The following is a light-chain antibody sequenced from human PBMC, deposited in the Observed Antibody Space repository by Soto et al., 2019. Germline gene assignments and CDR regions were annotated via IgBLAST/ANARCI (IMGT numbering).Light chain of an antibody. CDR3: QQLNSYPRT. Sequence: IQLTQSPSSLSASVGDRVSITWRASQGISSYLAWYQQKTGKAPKLLIYAASTLQSGVPSRFSGSGSGTDFTLTISSLQPEDFATYYCQQLNSYPRTFGQGTKLEIK. CDR1: QGISSY. V-gene: IGKV1-9*01. J-gene: IGKJ2*01. CDR2: AAS.